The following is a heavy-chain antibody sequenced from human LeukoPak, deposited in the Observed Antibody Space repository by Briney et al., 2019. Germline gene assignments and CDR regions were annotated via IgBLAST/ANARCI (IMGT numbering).Heavy chain of an antibody. J-gene: IGHJ1*01. Sequence: LSGGSLRLSCAASGFTFSSYAMHWVRQAPGKGLEYVSAISSNGGSTYYADSVKGRFTISRDNSKNTLYLQMSSLRAEDTAVYYCVKGVGRSTSPNLGRHWGQGTLVTVSS. D-gene: IGHD2-2*01. CDR1: GFTFSSYA. CDR2: ISSNGGST. V-gene: IGHV3-64D*06. CDR3: VKGVGRSTSPNLGRH.